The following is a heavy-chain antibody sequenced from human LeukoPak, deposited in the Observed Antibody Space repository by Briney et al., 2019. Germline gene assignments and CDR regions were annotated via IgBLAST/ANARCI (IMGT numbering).Heavy chain of an antibody. D-gene: IGHD6-6*01. CDR3: TLARLGTFDI. V-gene: IGHV3-23*01. CDR2: IKRGVGGT. CDR1: GFTFGNFD. J-gene: IGHJ3*02. Sequence: GGSLRLSCVTSGFTFGNFDMSWVRQALGKGLECVSAIKRGVGGTYYADSVKGRFTISRDNSKNTLYLQMNSLRAEDTAVYYCTLARLGTFDIWGQGTMVTVSS.